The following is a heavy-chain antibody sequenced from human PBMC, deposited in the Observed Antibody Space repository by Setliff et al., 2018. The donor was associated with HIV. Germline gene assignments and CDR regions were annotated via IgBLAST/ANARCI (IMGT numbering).Heavy chain of an antibody. J-gene: IGHJ3*02. D-gene: IGHD2-21*01. CDR1: GFTFSSYG. V-gene: IGHV3-23*03. CDR2: IYTDDSNT. CDR3: AKHFLLWSNAFHI. Sequence: GGSLRLSCAASGFTFSSYGMHWVRQAPGKGLEWVSIIYTDDSNTYYAESVKGRFTISRDNSKNTLYLQMNSLRAEDTAVYYCAKHFLLWSNAFHIWGQGTMVTVSS.